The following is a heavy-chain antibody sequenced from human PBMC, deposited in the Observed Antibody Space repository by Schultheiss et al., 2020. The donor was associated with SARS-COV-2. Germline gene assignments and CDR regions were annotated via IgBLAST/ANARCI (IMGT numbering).Heavy chain of an antibody. CDR1: GGSISSSSYY. V-gene: IGHV4-61*05. CDR3: ARGPKNYCSSTSCYRPYYYYYMDV. J-gene: IGHJ6*03. D-gene: IGHD2-2*02. CDR2: IYYSGST. Sequence: SETLSLTCTVSGGSISSSSYYWGWIRQPPGKGLEWIGYIYYSGSTNYNPSLKSRVTISVDTSKNQFSLKLSSVTAADTAVYYCARGPKNYCSSTSCYRPYYYYYMDVWGKGTTVTVSS.